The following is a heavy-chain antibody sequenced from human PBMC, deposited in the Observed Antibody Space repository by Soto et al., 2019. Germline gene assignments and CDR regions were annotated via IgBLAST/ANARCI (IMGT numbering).Heavy chain of an antibody. V-gene: IGHV3-30*18. CDR3: AKGGRQWLVTSDFNY. Sequence: VGSLRLSCVASGFTFRDYAMHWVRQAPGKGLEWVAVVSHDGRNTHYADSVKGRFTISRDSSKNTVSLEMTSLRAEDTAVYYCAKGGRQWLVTSDFNYWGQGALVNVSS. D-gene: IGHD6-19*01. CDR1: GFTFRDYA. J-gene: IGHJ4*02. CDR2: VSHDGRNT.